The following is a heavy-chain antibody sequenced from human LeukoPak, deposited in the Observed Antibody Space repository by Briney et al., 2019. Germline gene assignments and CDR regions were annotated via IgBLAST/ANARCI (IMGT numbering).Heavy chain of an antibody. CDR3: AKEGYCSGGSCYGLPYFDY. V-gene: IGHV3-23*01. Sequence: GGSLRLSCAASGFTFSSYAMSWVRQAPGKGLEWVSAISGSGGSTYYADSVKGRFTISRDNSKNTLYLQMNSLRAEDTAVYYCAKEGYCSGGSCYGLPYFDYWGQGTLSPSPQ. CDR2: ISGSGGST. D-gene: IGHD2-15*01. J-gene: IGHJ4*02. CDR1: GFTFSSYA.